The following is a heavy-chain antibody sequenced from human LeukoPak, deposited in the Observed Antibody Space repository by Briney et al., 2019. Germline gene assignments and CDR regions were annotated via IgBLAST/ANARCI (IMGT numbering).Heavy chain of an antibody. D-gene: IGHD6-6*01. CDR1: GGSISSSSYY. J-gene: IGHJ5*02. V-gene: IGHV4-39*07. Sequence: PSETLSLTCTVSGGSISSSSYYWGWIRQPPGKGLEWIGDINHSGSTNYNPSLKSRVTISVDTSKNRFSLKLSSVTAADTAVYYCARGGIAARPRDCRFDPWGQGTLVTVSS. CDR3: ARGGIAARPRDCRFDP. CDR2: INHSGST.